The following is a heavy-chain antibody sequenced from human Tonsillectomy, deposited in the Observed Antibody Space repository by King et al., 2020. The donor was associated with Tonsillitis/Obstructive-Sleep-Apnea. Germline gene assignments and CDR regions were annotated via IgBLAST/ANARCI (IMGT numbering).Heavy chain of an antibody. V-gene: IGHV3-21*01. CDR1: GFTFSSYS. D-gene: IGHD5-24*01. CDR3: ARGSGDGYNSYDY. CDR2: ISSSSSYI. J-gene: IGHJ4*02. Sequence: EVQLVESGGGLVKPGGSLRLSCAASGFTFSSYSMNWVRQAPGKGLEWVSSISSSSSYIYYADSVKGRITISRDNAKNSLYLQMNSLRAEDTAVYYCARGSGDGYNSYDYWGQGTLVTVSS.